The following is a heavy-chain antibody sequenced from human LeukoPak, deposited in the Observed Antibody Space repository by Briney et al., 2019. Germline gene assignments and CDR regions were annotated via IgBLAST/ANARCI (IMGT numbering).Heavy chain of an antibody. CDR2: INWNGGST. CDR1: GFTFDDYG. CDR3: ASLIVVVPDDAFDI. D-gene: IGHD2-21*02. Sequence: AGGSLRLSCAASGFTFDDYGMSWVRQAPGKGLEWVSGINWNGGSTGYADSVKGRFTISRDNAKNSLYLQMNSLRAEDTALYYCASLIVVVPDDAFDIWGQGTMVTVSS. V-gene: IGHV3-20*04. J-gene: IGHJ3*02.